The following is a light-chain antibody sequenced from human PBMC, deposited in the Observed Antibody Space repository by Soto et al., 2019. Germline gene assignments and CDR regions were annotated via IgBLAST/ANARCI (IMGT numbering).Light chain of an antibody. CDR3: QQYNSYSRDT. V-gene: IGKV1-5*01. CDR2: DAS. CDR1: QSISSW. Sequence: DIQMTQSPSTLSASVGDRVTITCRASQSISSWLAWYQQKPGKAPKPLIYDASSLESGVPSRFSGSGSGTEFTLTISSLQPDDFATYYCQQYNSYSRDTFGQGTKLEIK. J-gene: IGKJ2*01.